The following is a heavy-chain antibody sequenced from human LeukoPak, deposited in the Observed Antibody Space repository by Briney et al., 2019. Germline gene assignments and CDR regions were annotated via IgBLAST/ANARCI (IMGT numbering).Heavy chain of an antibody. CDR2: IIPIFGTA. Sequence: GSSVTVSCTASGGTFSSYAISWVRQAPGQGLEWMGGIIPIFGTANYAQKFQGRVTITADESTSTAYMELSSLRSEDTAVYYCARDRKGYSSSWYSNWFDPWGQGTLVTVSS. J-gene: IGHJ5*02. CDR3: ARDRKGYSSSWYSNWFDP. V-gene: IGHV1-69*01. D-gene: IGHD6-13*01. CDR1: GGTFSSYA.